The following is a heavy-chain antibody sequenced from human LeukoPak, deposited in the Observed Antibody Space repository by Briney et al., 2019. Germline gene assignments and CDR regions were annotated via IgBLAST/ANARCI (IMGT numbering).Heavy chain of an antibody. V-gene: IGHV3-30*18. J-gene: IGHJ4*02. CDR1: GFTFSSYG. CDR2: ISYDGSNK. Sequence: GGSLRLSCAASGFTFSSYGMHWVRQAPGKGLEWVAVISYDGSNKYYADSVKGRFTISRGNSKNTLYLQMNSLRAEDTAVYYCAKELRGYSYGQRWADYWGQGTLVTVSS. D-gene: IGHD5-18*01. CDR3: AKELRGYSYGQRWADY.